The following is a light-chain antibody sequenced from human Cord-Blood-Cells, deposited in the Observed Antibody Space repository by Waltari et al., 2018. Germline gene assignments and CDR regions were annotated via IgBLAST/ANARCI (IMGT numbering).Light chain of an antibody. CDR2: EGS. V-gene: IGLV2-23*01. Sequence: GLDPPSSRAGSPGPSNTNSCHGTRRDVWGYKLGSWYQKHPGKAPKLMIYEGSKRPSGVSKRFSGSKSGNTASLTISGLQAEDEADYYCCSYAGSSTYVFGTGTKVTVL. CDR3: CSYAGSSTYV. CDR1: RRDVWGYKL. J-gene: IGLJ1*01.